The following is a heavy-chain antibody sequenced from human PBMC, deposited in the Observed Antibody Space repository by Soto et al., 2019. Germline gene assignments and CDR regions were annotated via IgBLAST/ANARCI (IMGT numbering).Heavy chain of an antibody. CDR3: VRDLGDGYKSA. J-gene: IGHJ4*02. CDR2: IFANDNA. D-gene: IGHD5-18*01. V-gene: IGHV3-53*04. Sequence: EVQLVESGGGLVQSGGSLRLSCSASEFPVSTTYMSWVRQAPGKGLECVAIIFANDNAYYGDSVKGRFTISRRNSRSTLYLQMNNLGPEDTAVYYCVRDLGDGYKSAWGQGTLVTVSS. CDR1: EFPVSTTY.